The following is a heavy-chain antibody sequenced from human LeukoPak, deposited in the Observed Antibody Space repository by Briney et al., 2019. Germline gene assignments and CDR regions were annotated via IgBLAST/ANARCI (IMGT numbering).Heavy chain of an antibody. J-gene: IGHJ5*02. Sequence: ASVKVSCKASGGTFSSYAISWVRQAPGQGLEWMGGIIPIFGTANYAQKFQGRVTITADESTSTAYMELSSLRSEDTAVYYSAREPPRYFDWSGFNWFDPWGQGTLVTVSS. D-gene: IGHD3-9*01. CDR2: IIPIFGTA. CDR3: AREPPRYFDWSGFNWFDP. V-gene: IGHV1-69*13. CDR1: GGTFSSYA.